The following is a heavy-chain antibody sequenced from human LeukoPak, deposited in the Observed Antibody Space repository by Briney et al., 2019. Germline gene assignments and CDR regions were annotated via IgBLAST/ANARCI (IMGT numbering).Heavy chain of an antibody. CDR3: ARDLTAYCGSDCYPHY. V-gene: IGHV1-69*04. J-gene: IGHJ4*02. CDR2: IFPILGIA. D-gene: IGHD2-21*01. CDR1: GGTFSSYT. Sequence: SVKVSCKASGGTFSSYTISWVRQAPGQGLEGMGRIFPILGIANYAQKFQGRVTITADKSTSTAYMELSSLRSEDTAVYYCARDLTAYCGSDCYPHYWGQGTLVTVSS.